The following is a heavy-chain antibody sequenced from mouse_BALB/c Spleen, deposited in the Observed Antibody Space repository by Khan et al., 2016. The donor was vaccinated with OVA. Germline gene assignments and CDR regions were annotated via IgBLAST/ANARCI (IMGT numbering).Heavy chain of an antibody. Sequence: VQLQQSGAELAKPGASVKMSCKASGYTFTNYWMHWVKQRPGQGLEWIGYINPSTDYTEYNQKFKDKATLTADKSSSTAYIQLNSLTSEDSAPYYCVNDSSSSAWFTYWGQGTLVTVSA. V-gene: IGHV1-7*01. CDR3: VNDSSSSAWFTY. J-gene: IGHJ3*01. CDR2: INPSTDYT. D-gene: IGHD1-1*01. CDR1: GYTFTNYW.